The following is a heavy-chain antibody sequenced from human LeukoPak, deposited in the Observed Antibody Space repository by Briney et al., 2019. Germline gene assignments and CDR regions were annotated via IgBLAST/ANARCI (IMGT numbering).Heavy chain of an antibody. D-gene: IGHD3-22*01. CDR3: AKDLPLYYYDSSGYYGSSMDV. V-gene: IGHV3-30*02. Sequence: GGSLRLSCAASGFTFSSYGMHWVRQAPGKGLEWVAFIRYDGSNKYYADSVKGRFTISRDNSKNMLYLQMNSLRAEDTAVYYCAKDLPLYYYDSSGYYGSSMDVWGKGTTVTVSS. CDR2: IRYDGSNK. CDR1: GFTFSSYG. J-gene: IGHJ6*03.